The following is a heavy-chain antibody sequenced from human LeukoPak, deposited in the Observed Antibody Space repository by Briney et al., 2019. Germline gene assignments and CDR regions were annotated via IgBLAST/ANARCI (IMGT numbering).Heavy chain of an antibody. J-gene: IGHJ4*02. CDR3: ARALSNWELPADYFDY. CDR2: IYYSGST. Sequence: PSETLSLTCTVSGGSISSYYWSWIRQPPGKGLEWIGYIYYSGSTNYNPSLKSRVTISVDASKNQFSLKLSSVTAADTAVYYCARALSNWELPADYFDYWGQGTLVTVSS. D-gene: IGHD1-26*01. V-gene: IGHV4-59*01. CDR1: GGSISSYY.